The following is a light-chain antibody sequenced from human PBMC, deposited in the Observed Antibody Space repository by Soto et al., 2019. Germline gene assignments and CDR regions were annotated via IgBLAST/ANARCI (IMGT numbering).Light chain of an antibody. CDR3: QQYDSNPLT. Sequence: DIVMTQSPDALAVSLGERSTSNCKSSQSVFYSSNTKNYLAWYQQKPGQTPKLLIYWASTRESGVTDRFSGSDSGIDFTLTLTSLQAEDVAVYYWQQYDSNPLTFGGGTKVEIK. V-gene: IGKV4-1*01. CDR1: QSVFYSSNTKNY. CDR2: WAS. J-gene: IGKJ4*01.